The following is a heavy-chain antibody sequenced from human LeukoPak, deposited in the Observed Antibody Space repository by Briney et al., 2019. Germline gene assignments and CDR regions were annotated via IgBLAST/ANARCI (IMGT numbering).Heavy chain of an antibody. CDR1: GGSISSYY. CDR2: IYYSGST. V-gene: IGHV4-59*01. Sequence: AETLSLTCTVSGGSISSYYWSWIRQPPGKGLEWIGYIYYSGSTNYNPSLKSRVRTSVDTSKKQFSLKLSSVTAADTAVYYCARAPRGVVVKSDAFDIWGQGTMVTVSS. D-gene: IGHD2-15*01. J-gene: IGHJ3*02. CDR3: ARAPRGVVVKSDAFDI.